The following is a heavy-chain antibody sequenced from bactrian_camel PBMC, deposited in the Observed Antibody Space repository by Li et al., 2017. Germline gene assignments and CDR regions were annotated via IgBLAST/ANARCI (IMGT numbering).Heavy chain of an antibody. V-gene: IGHV3S40*01. Sequence: VQLVESGGGSVQPGGSLRLSCAASGYTYNNNYMGWFRQAPGREREGVAARYNGYNGGSTTYYADSVKGRFTISQDNAKNRVYLQMNNLKPEDTAMYYCAAGSLFTRDWWSTTMYNYWGQ. CDR3: AAGSLFTRDWWSTTMYNY. CDR1: GYTYNNNY. D-gene: IGHD7*01. CDR2: GYNGGSTT. J-gene: IGHJ4*01.